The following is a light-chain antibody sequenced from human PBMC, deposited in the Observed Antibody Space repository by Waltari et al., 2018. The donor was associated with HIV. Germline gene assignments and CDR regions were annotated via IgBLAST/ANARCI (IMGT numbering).Light chain of an antibody. CDR2: KDT. Sequence: SYELTQPPSVSVSPGQTAKITCSGDALPKQYAYWYQQKPGQAPVVMIYKDTERPSGIPGRFSASTAGTTVTLTISGVQAEDEADYYCQSADNSGSYQVFGGGTKLTVL. V-gene: IGLV3-25*03. CDR3: QSADNSGSYQV. J-gene: IGLJ3*02. CDR1: ALPKQY.